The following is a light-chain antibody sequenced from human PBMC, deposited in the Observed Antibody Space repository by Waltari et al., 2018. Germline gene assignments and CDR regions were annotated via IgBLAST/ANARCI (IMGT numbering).Light chain of an antibody. CDR1: QDISSW. CDR3: QQGFSFPLT. CDR2: SAS. V-gene: IGKV1-12*01. Sequence: DIQMTQSPSTLSASLGDRVTITCRASQDISSWLAWYQQKPGKAPKVLIYSASSLRSGVPSRFSGSGSRTDFTLTISSLQPEDFAVYFCQQGFSFPLTFGPGTKVDMK. J-gene: IGKJ3*01.